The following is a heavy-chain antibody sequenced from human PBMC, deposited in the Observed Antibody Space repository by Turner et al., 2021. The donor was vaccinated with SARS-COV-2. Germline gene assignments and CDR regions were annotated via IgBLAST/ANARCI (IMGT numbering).Heavy chain of an antibody. D-gene: IGHD1-7*01. V-gene: IGHV3-72*01. CDR3: ARSGDWNLAGFDY. CDR1: GFTFSDHY. CDR2: SRNKANSYTT. Sequence: EVQLVESGGGLVQPGGSLRLSCAASGFTFSDHYMDWVRQAPGEGLEWVGRSRNKANSYTTEYAASVKGRFTISRDDSKNSLYLQMNSLKTEDTAVYYCARSGDWNLAGFDYWGQGTLVTVSS. J-gene: IGHJ4*02.